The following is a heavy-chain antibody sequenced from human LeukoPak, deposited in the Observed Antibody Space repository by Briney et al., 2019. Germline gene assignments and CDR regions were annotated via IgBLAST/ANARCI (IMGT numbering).Heavy chain of an antibody. V-gene: IGHV1-3*01. J-gene: IGHJ4*02. D-gene: IGHD6-13*01. CDR1: GYTFTSYA. CDR2: INAGNGNT. Sequence: ASVKVSCKASGYTFTSYAMHWVRQAPGQRLEWLGWINAGNGNTKYSQKFQGRVTITRDTSASTAYMELSSLRSEDTAVYYCARERRGYPTPFDYWGQGTLVTVSS. CDR3: ARERRGYPTPFDY.